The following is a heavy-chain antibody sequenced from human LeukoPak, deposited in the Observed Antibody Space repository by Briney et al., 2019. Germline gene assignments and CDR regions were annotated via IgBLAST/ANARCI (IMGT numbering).Heavy chain of an antibody. V-gene: IGHV3-7*01. CDR1: GFTFSKTW. CDR3: ARDWNYGFDY. Sequence: GGSLRLSCAASGFTFSKTWMSWVRQAPGNGLEWVANIKVDGSERYYVDSVKGRFTISRDNAKNSLYLQMNSLRAEDTAIYYCARDWNYGFDYWGQGTLVTVSS. J-gene: IGHJ4*02. CDR2: IKVDGSER. D-gene: IGHD1-7*01.